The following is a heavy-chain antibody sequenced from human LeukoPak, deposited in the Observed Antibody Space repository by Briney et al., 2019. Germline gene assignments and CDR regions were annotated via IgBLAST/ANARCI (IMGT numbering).Heavy chain of an antibody. D-gene: IGHD5-12*01. Sequence: ASVKVSCKASGGTFSSYAISWVRQAPGQELEWMGGIIPIFGTANYAQKFQGRVTITADESTSTAYMELSRLRSDDTAVYYCARSRYSGYDRALDYWGQGTLVTVSS. CDR1: GGTFSSYA. CDR3: ARSRYSGYDRALDY. V-gene: IGHV1-69*13. J-gene: IGHJ4*02. CDR2: IIPIFGTA.